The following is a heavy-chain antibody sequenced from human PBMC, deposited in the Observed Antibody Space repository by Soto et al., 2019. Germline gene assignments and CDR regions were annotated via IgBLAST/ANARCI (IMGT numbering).Heavy chain of an antibody. CDR3: ARGGSGSAAAAAIDF. Sequence: QVQLVESGGGVVQPGRSLKLSCAASGFTFSTYGMHWVRQAPGKGLEWVALLWYDGSNKNYADSVKGRFTISRDNSKNTLYLQLSALRAEDTAVYYCARGGSGSAAAAAIDFWGQGILVTVST. CDR2: LWYDGSNK. CDR1: GFTFSTYG. V-gene: IGHV3-33*01. J-gene: IGHJ4*02. D-gene: IGHD6-13*01.